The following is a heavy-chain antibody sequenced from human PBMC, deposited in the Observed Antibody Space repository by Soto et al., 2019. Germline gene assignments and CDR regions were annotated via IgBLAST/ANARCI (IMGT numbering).Heavy chain of an antibody. D-gene: IGHD3-22*01. J-gene: IGHJ4*02. CDR3: ARERYYYDSSGYYGDYFDY. CDR2: IYYSGST. Sequence: PSETLSLTCTVSGGSISSYYWSWIRQPPGKGLEWIGYIYYSGSTNYNPSLKSRVTISVDTPKNQFSLKLSSVTAADTAVYYCARERYYYDSSGYYGDYFDYWGQGTLVTVSS. V-gene: IGHV4-59*01. CDR1: GGSISSYY.